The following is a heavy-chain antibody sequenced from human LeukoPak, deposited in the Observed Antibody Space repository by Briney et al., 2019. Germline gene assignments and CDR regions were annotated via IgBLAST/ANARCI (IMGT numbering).Heavy chain of an antibody. V-gene: IGHV5-51*01. J-gene: IGHJ6*02. D-gene: IGHD2-21*01. CDR3: ARSIAASSGARRYYFYGMDV. Sequence: GESLKISCKGSGYSFTSYWIGWVRQMPGKGLEWMGIIYPGDSDTRYSPSFQGQVTISADKSISTAYLQWSSLKASDTAMYYCARSIAASSGARRYYFYGMDVWGQGTTVTVSS. CDR2: IYPGDSDT. CDR1: GYSFTSYW.